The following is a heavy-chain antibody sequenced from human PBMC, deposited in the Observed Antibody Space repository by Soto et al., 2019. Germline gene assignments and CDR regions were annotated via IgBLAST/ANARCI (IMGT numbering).Heavy chain of an antibody. J-gene: IGHJ5*02. V-gene: IGHV4-31*03. Sequence: HVQLQESGPGLVKPSQTRSLTCTVSGGAISSGGYYWSWIRQHPGKGLEVIGYIYYSGSTYYNPSLNSRVTISVDTSKNQFSLKLSSVTAADTAVYYCARALTTVTLFDPWGQGTLVTVSS. D-gene: IGHD4-17*01. CDR3: ARALTTVTLFDP. CDR1: GGAISSGGYY. CDR2: IYYSGST.